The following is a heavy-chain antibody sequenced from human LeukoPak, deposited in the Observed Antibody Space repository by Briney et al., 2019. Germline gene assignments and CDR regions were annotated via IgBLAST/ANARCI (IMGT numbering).Heavy chain of an antibody. CDR1: GFTFNTYS. CDR3: ARGATDTTRWFDP. Sequence: GGSLRLSCAASGFTFNTYSMSWVRQAPGKGLEWVSIISRTSESIFYADSVKGRFTISRDNAKNSLYLQMNGLRAEDTAAYYCARGATDTTRWFDPWGQGTLVTVSS. CDR2: ISRTSESI. V-gene: IGHV3-21*01. J-gene: IGHJ5*02. D-gene: IGHD1-7*01.